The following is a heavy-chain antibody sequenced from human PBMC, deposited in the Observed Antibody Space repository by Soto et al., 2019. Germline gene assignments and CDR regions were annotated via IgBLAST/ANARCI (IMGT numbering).Heavy chain of an antibody. J-gene: IGHJ4*02. CDR2: ISYNGNKK. D-gene: IGHD6-13*01. V-gene: IGHV3-30*18. CDR1: GFSFSSYG. Sequence: QVRLVESGGGVVQPGRSLRLSCVGSGFSFSSYGMYWVRQAPGKGLEWVTFISYNGNKKQYADSLKGRFTISIDNSKNTVYLEMNSLRANDTAVYYCEKHSSTFVDWGQGTLVTVSS. CDR3: EKHSSTFVD.